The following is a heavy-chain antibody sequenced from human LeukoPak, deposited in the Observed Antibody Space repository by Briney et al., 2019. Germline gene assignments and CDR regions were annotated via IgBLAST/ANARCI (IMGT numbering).Heavy chain of an antibody. J-gene: IGHJ4*02. Sequence: GGSLRLSCEDSGFTFRSYEMNWVRQAPGKGLEWVSYISSSGSTIYYADSVKGRFTISRDNAKNSLYLQMNSLRAEDTAVYYCAKDLDSGSSLDYWGQGTLVTVSS. V-gene: IGHV3-48*03. CDR3: AKDLDSGSSLDY. CDR1: GFTFRSYE. D-gene: IGHD6-13*01. CDR2: ISSSGSTI.